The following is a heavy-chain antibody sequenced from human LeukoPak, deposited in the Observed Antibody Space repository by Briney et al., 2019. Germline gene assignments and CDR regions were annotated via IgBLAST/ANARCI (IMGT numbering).Heavy chain of an antibody. J-gene: IGHJ6*02. CDR2: IHYTGKA. D-gene: IGHD3/OR15-3a*01. CDR1: GGSISSGDYY. CDR3: ARFGPYYDMDV. V-gene: IGHV4-61*08. Sequence: SETLSLTCTVSGGSISSGDYYWTWTRQPPGKGLEWIGQIHYTGKADYNPSLRSRITISVDTSKNQMFLKVSSVTAADTAVYYCARFGPYYDMDVWGQGTTVSVSS.